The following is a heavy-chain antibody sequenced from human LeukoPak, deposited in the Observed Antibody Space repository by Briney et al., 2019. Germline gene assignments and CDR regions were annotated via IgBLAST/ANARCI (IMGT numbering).Heavy chain of an antibody. CDR1: GGSISSYY. CDR3: ARSRYYDYVWGSYRLDFDY. V-gene: IGHV4-59*01. Sequence: SGTLSLTCTVSGGSISSYYWSWIRQPPGKGLEWIGYIYYSGSTNYNPSLKSRVTISVDTSKNQFSLKLSSVTAADTAVYYCARSRYYDYVWGSYRLDFDYWGQGTLVTVSS. J-gene: IGHJ4*02. D-gene: IGHD3-16*02. CDR2: IYYSGST.